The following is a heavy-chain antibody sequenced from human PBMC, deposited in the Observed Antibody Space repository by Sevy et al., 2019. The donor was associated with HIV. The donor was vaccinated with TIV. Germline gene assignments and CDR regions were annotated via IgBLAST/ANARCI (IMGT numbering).Heavy chain of an antibody. J-gene: IGHJ4*02. Sequence: GGSLRLSCAASGFTFSSYAMSWVRQAPGKGLEWVLAISGSGGSTYYADSVKGRFTISRDNSKNTLYLQMNSLRAEDTAVYYCAKAGDNWNRFDYWGQGTLVTVSS. D-gene: IGHD1-20*01. V-gene: IGHV3-23*01. CDR1: GFTFSSYA. CDR3: AKAGDNWNRFDY. CDR2: ISGSGGST.